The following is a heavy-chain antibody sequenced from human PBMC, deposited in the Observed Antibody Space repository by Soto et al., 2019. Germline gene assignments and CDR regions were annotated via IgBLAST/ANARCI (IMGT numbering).Heavy chain of an antibody. J-gene: IGHJ4*02. D-gene: IGHD3-10*01. CDR1: GGSISNYF. CDR3: ARQRVGESYYGSMTYYFAY. Sequence: SETLSLTCTVSGGSISNYFWSWIRQPPGKGLDYIGYIYYSGSTNYNPSLKSRVTISLDTSKNQFSLTLTSVTAADTAVYYCARQRVGESYYGSMTYYFAYWGQGTLVTVSS. V-gene: IGHV4-59*08. CDR2: IYYSGST.